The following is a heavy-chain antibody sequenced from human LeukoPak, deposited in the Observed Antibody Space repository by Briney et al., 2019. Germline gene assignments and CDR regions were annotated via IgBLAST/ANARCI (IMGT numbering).Heavy chain of an antibody. D-gene: IGHD5-24*01. Sequence: SVKLSCKASGGTFSSYTISWVRQAPGQGLEWMGRIIPILGIANYAQKFQGRVTITADKSTSTAYMELSSLRSEDTAVYYCARDLDGYNLSWFDPWGQGTLVTVSS. V-gene: IGHV1-69*04. CDR3: ARDLDGYNLSWFDP. J-gene: IGHJ5*02. CDR1: GGTFSSYT. CDR2: IIPILGIA.